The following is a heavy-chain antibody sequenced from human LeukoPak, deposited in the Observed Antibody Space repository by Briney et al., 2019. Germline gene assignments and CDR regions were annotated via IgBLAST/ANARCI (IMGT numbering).Heavy chain of an antibody. D-gene: IGHD3-10*01. Sequence: ASVKVSCKASAFTSYYMHWVRQAPGQGLEWMGIINPSGGSTSYAQKLQGRVTMTRDMSTSTVYMELSSLRSEDTAVYYCARDRGWFGEPHLSDDNWFGPWGQGTLVTVSS. CDR3: ARDRGWFGEPHLSDDNWFGP. CDR1: AFTSYY. J-gene: IGHJ5*02. V-gene: IGHV1-46*01. CDR2: INPSGGST.